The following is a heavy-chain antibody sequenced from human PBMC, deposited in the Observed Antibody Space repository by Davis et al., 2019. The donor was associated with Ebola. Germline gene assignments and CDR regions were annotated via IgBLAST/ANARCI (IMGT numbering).Heavy chain of an antibody. Sequence: ASVKVSCKASGYTFTSYYMHWVRQAPGQGLEWMGIINPSGGSTSYAQKFQGRVTMTRDTSTSTVYMELSSLRSEDTAVYYCARAGATLLWFGEPPEDWFDPWGQGTLVTVSS. CDR3: ARAGATLLWFGEPPEDWFDP. CDR2: INPSGGST. D-gene: IGHD3-10*01. J-gene: IGHJ5*02. CDR1: GYTFTSYY. V-gene: IGHV1-46*01.